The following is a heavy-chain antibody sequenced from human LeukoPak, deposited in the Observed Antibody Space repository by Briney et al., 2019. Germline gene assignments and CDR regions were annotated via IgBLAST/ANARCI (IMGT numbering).Heavy chain of an antibody. Sequence: PGGSLRLSCAASGFTFSSYWMHWVRQAPGKGLVWVSRINSDGSSTSYADSVKGRFTISRDNAKNTLYLQMNSLRAEDTAVYYCARLAADSGSYYSFDYWGQGTLVTVSS. V-gene: IGHV3-74*01. D-gene: IGHD1-26*01. J-gene: IGHJ4*02. CDR2: INSDGSST. CDR3: ARLAADSGSYYSFDY. CDR1: GFTFSSYW.